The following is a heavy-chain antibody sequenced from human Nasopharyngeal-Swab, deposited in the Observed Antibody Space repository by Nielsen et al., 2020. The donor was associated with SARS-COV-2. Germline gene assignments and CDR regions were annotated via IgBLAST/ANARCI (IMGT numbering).Heavy chain of an antibody. Sequence: GCQAARKGLEWVAVISYDGSNKYYADSVKGRFTISRDNSKNTLYLQMNSLRAEDTAVYYCAKDEAARFYYYYMDVWGKGATVTVSS. V-gene: IGHV3-30*18. D-gene: IGHD6-13*01. CDR3: AKDEAARFYYYYMDV. J-gene: IGHJ6*03. CDR2: ISYDGSNK.